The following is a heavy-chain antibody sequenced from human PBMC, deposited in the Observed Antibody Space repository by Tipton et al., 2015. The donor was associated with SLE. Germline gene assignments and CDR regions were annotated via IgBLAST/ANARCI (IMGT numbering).Heavy chain of an antibody. CDR2: DYHSGRT. Sequence: TLSLTCTVSGGSISSGGYYWSWIRQPPGKGLEWIGSDYHSGRTYYNPSLKSRVTMSVDTSKNQFSLKLRSVTAADTAVYYCARSFSSGPKNEDYWGQGTLVTVSS. V-gene: IGHV4-39*07. CDR3: ARSFSSGPKNEDY. J-gene: IGHJ4*02. CDR1: GGSISSGGYY. D-gene: IGHD2-15*01.